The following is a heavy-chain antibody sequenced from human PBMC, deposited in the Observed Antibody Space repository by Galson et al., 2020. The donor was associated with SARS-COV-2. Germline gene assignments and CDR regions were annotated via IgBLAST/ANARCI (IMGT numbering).Heavy chain of an antibody. Sequence: GGSLRLSCAASGFPFRSYSMIWVRQAPGKGLEWVSSISSGSSYIYYADSVRGRFSMSRDNPKNSLYLQMNSLRVEDTAVYYCARLGGMATTPNTYYYYGMDVWGQGTTVTVSS. CDR3: ARLGGMATTPNTYYYYGMDV. CDR2: ISSGSSYI. V-gene: IGHV3-21*01. CDR1: GFPFRSYS. D-gene: IGHD3-16*01. J-gene: IGHJ6*02.